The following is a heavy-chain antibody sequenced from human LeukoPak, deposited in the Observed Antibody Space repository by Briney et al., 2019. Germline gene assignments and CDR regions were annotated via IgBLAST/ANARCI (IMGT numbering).Heavy chain of an antibody. Sequence: ASVKVSCKASGGTFSSYAISWVRQAPGQGLEWMGGIIPIFGTANYAQKFQGRVTITADESTSTAYMELSSLRSEDTVVYYCARGAAATSNFDYWGQGTLVTVSS. J-gene: IGHJ4*02. CDR2: IIPIFGTA. CDR3: ARGAAATSNFDY. CDR1: GGTFSSYA. V-gene: IGHV1-69*13. D-gene: IGHD6-13*01.